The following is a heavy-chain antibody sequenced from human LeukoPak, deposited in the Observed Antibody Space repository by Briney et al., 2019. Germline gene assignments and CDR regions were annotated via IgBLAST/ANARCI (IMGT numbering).Heavy chain of an antibody. J-gene: IGHJ5*02. CDR2: TSHTDTT. D-gene: IGHD3-3*01. CDR3: ARGFCSHEKCPVFPS. CDR1: GGSPSSFF. V-gene: IGHV4-59*01. Sequence: ETLSLTCSVSGGSPSSFFWNWVRHTPGEGRGWIGYTSHTDTTATSPSLRRRVTISLDTSKNQFSLDLRSVTAGDTGVYFCARGFCSHEKCPVFPSWGQGILVTVSS.